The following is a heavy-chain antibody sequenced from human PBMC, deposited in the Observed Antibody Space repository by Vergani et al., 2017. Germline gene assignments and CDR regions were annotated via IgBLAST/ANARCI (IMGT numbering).Heavy chain of an antibody. D-gene: IGHD6-6*01. CDR3: AGASSIAARVFDD. Sequence: QVQLQESGPGLVKPSQTLSLTCTVSGGSISSGSYYWSWIRQPAGKGLEWIGRIYTSGSTNYNPSLKSRVTISVDTSKNQFSLKLSSVTAADTAVYYCAGASSIAARVFDDWGQGTLVTVYS. V-gene: IGHV4-61*02. CDR2: IYTSGST. CDR1: GGSISSGSYY. J-gene: IGHJ4*02.